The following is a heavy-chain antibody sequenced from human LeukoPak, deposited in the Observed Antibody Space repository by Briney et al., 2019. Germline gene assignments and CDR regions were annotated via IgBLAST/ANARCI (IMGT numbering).Heavy chain of an antibody. J-gene: IGHJ4*02. CDR1: GGSFSGYY. Sequence: SETLSLTCAVYGGSFSGYYWSWIRQPPGKGLEWIGEINHSGSTNYNPSLKSRVTISVDTSKNQFSLKLSSVTAADTAVYYCARHSRVGARYFDYWGQGTLVTVSS. D-gene: IGHD1-26*01. CDR2: INHSGST. V-gene: IGHV4-34*01. CDR3: ARHSRVGARYFDY.